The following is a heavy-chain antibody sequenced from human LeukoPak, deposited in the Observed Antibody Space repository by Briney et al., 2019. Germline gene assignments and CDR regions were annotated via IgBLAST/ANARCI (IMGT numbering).Heavy chain of an antibody. CDR2: IIPILGIA. V-gene: IGHV1-69*10. Sequence: GASVKVSCKASGGTFSSYAISWVRQAPGQGLEWMGGIIPILGIANYAQKFQGRVTITADKSTSTACMELSSLRSEDTAVYYCARDITIFGVVIRRIYGMDVWGQGTTVTVS. J-gene: IGHJ6*02. D-gene: IGHD3-3*01. CDR1: GGTFSSYA. CDR3: ARDITIFGVVIRRIYGMDV.